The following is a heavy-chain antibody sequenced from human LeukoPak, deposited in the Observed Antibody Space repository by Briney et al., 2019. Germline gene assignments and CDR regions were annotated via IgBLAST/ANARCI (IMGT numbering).Heavy chain of an antibody. D-gene: IGHD2/OR15-2a*01. CDR2: IKEDGSEI. Sequence: PGGSLRLSCAASGFTFSTYWMGWVRQAPGKGLEWVANIKEDGSEIYYLDSVKGRFTISRDNAKNSLYLQMNSLRAEGTAVYYCAEGVYQLDYWGQGTLVTVSS. CDR1: GFTFSTYW. J-gene: IGHJ4*02. V-gene: IGHV3-7*01. CDR3: AEGVYQLDY.